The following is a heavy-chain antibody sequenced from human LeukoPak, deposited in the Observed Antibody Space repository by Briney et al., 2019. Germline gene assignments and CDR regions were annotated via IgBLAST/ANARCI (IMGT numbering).Heavy chain of an antibody. CDR2: IYYSRST. CDR3: ARLRVRGYGYGPWEGPTWLDY. D-gene: IGHD5-18*01. Sequence: PSETLSLTCTVSGGSISSSGYYWGWIRQPPGKGLEWIGSIYYSRSTYYNPSLKSRVTISVDTSKNRFSLKLSSVTAADTAVYYCARLRVRGYGYGPWEGPTWLDYWGQGTLVTVSS. V-gene: IGHV4-39*07. J-gene: IGHJ4*02. CDR1: GGSISSSGYY.